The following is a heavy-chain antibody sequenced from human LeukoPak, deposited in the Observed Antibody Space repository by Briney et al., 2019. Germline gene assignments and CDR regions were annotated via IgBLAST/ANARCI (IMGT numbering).Heavy chain of an antibody. CDR3: ARERPHGRLVRLWPHAFDI. CDR1: EFTFNNYW. D-gene: IGHD6-6*01. Sequence: QPGGSLRLSCAASEFTFNNYWMHWVRQAPGKGLEWVAVISYDGSNKYYADSVKSRFTISRDNSKNTLYLQMNSLRAEDTAVYYCARERPHGRLVRLWPHAFDIWGQGTMVTVSS. V-gene: IGHV3-30*03. CDR2: ISYDGSNK. J-gene: IGHJ3*02.